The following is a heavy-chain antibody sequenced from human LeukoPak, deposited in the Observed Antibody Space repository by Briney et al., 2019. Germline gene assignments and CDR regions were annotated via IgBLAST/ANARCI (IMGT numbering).Heavy chain of an antibody. CDR1: GYTFTINY. CDR3: ARDEENTAASPYFDY. D-gene: IGHD5-18*01. CDR2: INPSGCST. V-gene: IGHV1-46*01. J-gene: IGHJ4*02. Sequence: ASVNVSFKASGYTFTINYMHWVRHAPGQGLEWMGIINPSGCSTSYAQNFQGRVTMTRETSTSTVYMVLISLRSEDTAVYYCARDEENTAASPYFDYWGQGTLVTVSS.